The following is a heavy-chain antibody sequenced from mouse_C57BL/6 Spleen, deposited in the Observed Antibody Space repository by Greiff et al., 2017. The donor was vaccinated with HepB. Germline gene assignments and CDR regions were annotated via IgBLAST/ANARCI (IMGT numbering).Heavy chain of an antibody. D-gene: IGHD2-2*01. J-gene: IGHJ3*01. V-gene: IGHV3-1*01. Sequence: EVQLQQSGPGMVKPSQSLSLTCTVTGYSITSGYDWHWIRHFPGNKLEWMGYISYSGSTNYNPSLNSRISITHDTSKNHFFLKLNSVTTEDTATYYCSRDGTYGYDGAWFAYWSQGTLVTVAA. CDR1: GYSITSGYD. CDR2: ISYSGST. CDR3: SRDGTYGYDGAWFAY.